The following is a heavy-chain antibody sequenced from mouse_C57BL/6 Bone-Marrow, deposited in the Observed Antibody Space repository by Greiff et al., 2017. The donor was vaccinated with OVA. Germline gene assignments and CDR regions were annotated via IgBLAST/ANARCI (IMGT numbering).Heavy chain of an antibody. CDR3: ASDYDGGGFDY. V-gene: IGHV5-2*01. CDR1: EYEFPSHD. D-gene: IGHD2-4*01. J-gene: IGHJ2*01. Sequence: EVQGVESGGGLVQPGESLKLSCESNEYEFPSHDMSWVRKTPEKRLELVAAINSDGGSTYYPYTMERRFIISRDNTKKTLYLQMSSLRSEDTALYYCASDYDGGGFDYWGQGTTLTVSS. CDR2: INSDGGST.